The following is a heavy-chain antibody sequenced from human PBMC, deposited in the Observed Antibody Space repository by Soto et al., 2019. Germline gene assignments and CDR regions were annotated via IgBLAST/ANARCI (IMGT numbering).Heavy chain of an antibody. Sequence: QVQLVESGGGVVQPGRSLRLSCAASRFTFSVYGMHWVRQAPGKGLEWVAVISYDGSNEYYAESVKGRFTISRDNSKNTLYLQMNSLRADDTAVYYCAKGFASGRYYRDYYYYGMDVWGQGTTVTVSS. J-gene: IGHJ6*02. CDR2: ISYDGSNE. V-gene: IGHV3-30*18. D-gene: IGHD1-26*01. CDR3: AKGFASGRYYRDYYYYGMDV. CDR1: RFTFSVYG.